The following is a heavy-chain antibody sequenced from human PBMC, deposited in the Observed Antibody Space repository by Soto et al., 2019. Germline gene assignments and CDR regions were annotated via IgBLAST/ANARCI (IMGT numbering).Heavy chain of an antibody. CDR1: GGSISIYY. J-gene: IGHJ4*02. D-gene: IGHD3-10*01. Sequence: ASETLSVTCTFSGGSISIYYWGWIRQPPGKGLEWIGYIYYSGSTNYNPSLKSRVTISVDTSKNQFSLKLSSVTAADTAVYYCARDKRRNGGSFDYWGQGTLVTVSS. CDR2: IYYSGST. V-gene: IGHV4-59*01. CDR3: ARDKRRNGGSFDY.